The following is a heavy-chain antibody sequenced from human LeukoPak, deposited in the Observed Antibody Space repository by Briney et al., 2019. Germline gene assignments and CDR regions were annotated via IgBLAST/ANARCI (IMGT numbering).Heavy chain of an antibody. D-gene: IGHD6-19*01. CDR1: GYTLTELS. CDR2: FDPEDGET. V-gene: IGHV1-24*01. J-gene: IGHJ6*02. Sequence: ASVKVSCKVSGYTLTELSMHWVRQAPGKGLEWMGGFDPEDGETIYVQKFQGRVTMTEDTSTDTAYMELSSLRSEDTAVYYCATAVAGLYYYGMDVWGQGTTVTVSS. CDR3: ATAVAGLYYYGMDV.